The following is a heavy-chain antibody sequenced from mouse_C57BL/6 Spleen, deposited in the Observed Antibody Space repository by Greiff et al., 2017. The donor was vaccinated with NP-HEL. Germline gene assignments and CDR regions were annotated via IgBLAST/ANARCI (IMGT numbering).Heavy chain of an antibody. CDR3: ARSYYGSSYGDWYFDV. CDR2: IWTGGVT. J-gene: IGHJ1*03. D-gene: IGHD1-1*01. Sequence: QVQLKESGPGLVAPSHSLSPPCTHSFFSLTSYAISWVRQPPGKGLEWLGVIWTGGVTNYNSALKSRLSISKDNSKSQVFLKMNSLQTDDTARYYCARSYYGSSYGDWYFDVWGTGTTVTVSS. CDR1: FFSLTSYA. V-gene: IGHV2-9-1*01.